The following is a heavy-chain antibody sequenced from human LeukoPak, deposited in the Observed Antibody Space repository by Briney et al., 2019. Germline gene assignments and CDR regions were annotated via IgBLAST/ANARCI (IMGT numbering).Heavy chain of an antibody. CDR1: GGSISSGGYY. D-gene: IGHD5-18*01. Sequence: PSQTLSLTCTVSGGSISSGGYYWNWIRQHPGKGLEWIGYIYYSGSTYYNPSLKSRVTISVDTSKNQFSLKLSSVTAADTAVYYCARSRRYSYLFFDYWGQGTLVTVSS. V-gene: IGHV4-31*03. J-gene: IGHJ4*02. CDR3: ARSRRYSYLFFDY. CDR2: IYYSGST.